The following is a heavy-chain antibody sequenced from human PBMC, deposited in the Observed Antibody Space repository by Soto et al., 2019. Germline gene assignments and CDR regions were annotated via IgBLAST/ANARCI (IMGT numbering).Heavy chain of an antibody. Sequence: EVQLVESGGGLVQPGGSLRLSCGASGFTFSNYWMHWVRQAPGEGLVWVSRINGDGTNTDYADSVKGRFTISRDNPKNTLYLQMNSLRAEDAAVYYCVRSYGDPPGWGQGTLVTVSS. J-gene: IGHJ4*02. CDR2: INGDGTNT. CDR1: GFTFSNYW. CDR3: VRSYGDPPG. D-gene: IGHD4-17*01. V-gene: IGHV3-74*01.